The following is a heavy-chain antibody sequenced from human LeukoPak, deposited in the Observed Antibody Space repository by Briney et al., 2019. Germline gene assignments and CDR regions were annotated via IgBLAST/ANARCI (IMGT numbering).Heavy chain of an antibody. CDR3: ARLSYSFWTGDY. D-gene: IGHD3/OR15-3a*01. CDR2: IYHSGNT. V-gene: IGHV4-38-2*01. CDR1: GYSISSGYY. J-gene: IGHJ4*02. Sequence: PSETLSLTCSVSGYSISSGYYWGWIRQPPGKGLEWIGSIYHSGNTFYNPSFKSRVTMSIDMSENQFSLKLSSVTASDTAVYFCARLSYSFWTGDYWGQGILVTVSS.